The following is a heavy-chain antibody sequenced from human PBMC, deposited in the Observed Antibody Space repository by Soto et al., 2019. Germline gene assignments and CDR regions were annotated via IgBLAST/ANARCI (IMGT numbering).Heavy chain of an antibody. V-gene: IGHV3-7*02. CDR3: ARGSSNAFDI. Sequence: EVQLVESGGGLVQPGESLRLSCAXSGFSFYNYWMNWVRQAPGKGPEWVANIKPDGSDKNYVDSVKGRFTISRDNAKNSLFLQMNSLRAEDTAVYYCARGSSNAFDIWGQGTMVTVSS. J-gene: IGHJ3*02. CDR2: IKPDGSDK. CDR1: GFSFYNYW.